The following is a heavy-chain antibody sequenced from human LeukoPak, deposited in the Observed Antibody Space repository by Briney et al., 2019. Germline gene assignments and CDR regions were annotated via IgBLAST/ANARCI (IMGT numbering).Heavy chain of an antibody. CDR2: IRSKTNGGTT. CDR3: ARGADGVSANSRGWFDP. CDR1: GFTFGNYG. J-gene: IGHJ5*02. Sequence: PGGSLTLACTVSGFTFGNYGTSWFRQAPGKGLGWVGFIRSKTNGGTTEYAASEKGRSTISRDDSKIIAYPEMDPLRAADTAVCSCARGADGVSANSRGWFDPWGQGTLVTVSS. V-gene: IGHV3-49*03. D-gene: IGHD2-8*01.